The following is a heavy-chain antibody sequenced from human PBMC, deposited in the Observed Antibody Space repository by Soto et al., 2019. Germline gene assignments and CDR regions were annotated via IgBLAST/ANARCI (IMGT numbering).Heavy chain of an antibody. V-gene: IGHV1-69*13. CDR1: GGTFSSYA. CDR3: ARCGLDTAMVGGYYYGMDV. J-gene: IGHJ6*02. CDR2: IIPIFGTA. D-gene: IGHD5-18*01. Sequence: GASVKVSRKASGGTFSSYAITRVRQAPGQRRDWMGGIIPIFGTANYAQKFQGRVTITADESTSTAYMELSSLRSEDTAVYYCARCGLDTAMVGGYYYGMDVWGQGTTVTVSS.